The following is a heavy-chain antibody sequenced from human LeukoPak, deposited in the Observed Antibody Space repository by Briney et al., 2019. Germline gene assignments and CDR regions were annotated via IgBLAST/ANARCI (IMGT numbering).Heavy chain of an antibody. CDR1: GFTFSNYA. Sequence: GGSLRLSCAASGFTFSNYAMSWVRQAPGKGLEWVSSISSSSSYMYYADSVKGRFTISRDNAKNSLYLQMNSLRAEDTAVYYCARDNCSSTSCYYFDYWGQGTLVTVSS. J-gene: IGHJ4*02. CDR2: ISSSSSYM. D-gene: IGHD2-2*01. CDR3: ARDNCSSTSCYYFDY. V-gene: IGHV3-21*01.